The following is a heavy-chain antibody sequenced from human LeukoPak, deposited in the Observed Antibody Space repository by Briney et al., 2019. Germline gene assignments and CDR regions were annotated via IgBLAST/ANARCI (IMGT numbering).Heavy chain of an antibody. J-gene: IGHJ4*02. CDR1: GFTFSIYW. V-gene: IGHV3-7*01. CDR2: IKQDGSEK. D-gene: IGHD6-13*01. Sequence: GGFLRLSCEASGFTFSIYWMSWVRQAPGKGLEWVANIKQDGSEKYYVDSVKGRFTISRDNAKNSLYLQMNSLRAEDTAMYYCARDSAGNDYWGQGILVTVSS. CDR3: ARDSAGNDY.